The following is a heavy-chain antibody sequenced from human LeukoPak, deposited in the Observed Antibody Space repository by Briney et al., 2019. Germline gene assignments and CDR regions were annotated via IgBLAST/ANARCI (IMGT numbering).Heavy chain of an antibody. CDR3: ARWSSIAAADADY. Sequence: ASVKVSCKASGYTFTGYYMHWVRQAPGQGLEWMGWINPSGGSTSYAQKFQGRVTMTRDMSTSTVYMELSSLRSDDTAVYYCARWSSIAAADADYWGQGTLVTVSS. V-gene: IGHV1-46*01. J-gene: IGHJ4*02. CDR1: GYTFTGYY. D-gene: IGHD6-13*01. CDR2: INPSGGST.